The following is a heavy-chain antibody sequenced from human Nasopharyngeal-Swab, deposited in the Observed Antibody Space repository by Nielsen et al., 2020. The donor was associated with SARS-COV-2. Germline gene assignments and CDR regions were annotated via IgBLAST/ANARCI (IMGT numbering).Heavy chain of an antibody. D-gene: IGHD3-16*02. Sequence: VRQAPGKGLEWVSAISASGGSTYYADSVKGRFTISRDYSKTTLYLQMNSLRAEGTAVYYCAKALTPYVWGSYRYMDYWGQGTLVTVSS. CDR3: AKALTPYVWGSYRYMDY. J-gene: IGHJ4*02. CDR2: ISASGGST. V-gene: IGHV3-23*01.